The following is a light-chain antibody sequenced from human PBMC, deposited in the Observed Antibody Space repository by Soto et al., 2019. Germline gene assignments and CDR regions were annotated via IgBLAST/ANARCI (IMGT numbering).Light chain of an antibody. CDR3: QQYYKWPPET. Sequence: EIVLTQSPGTLSLSPGERATLSCRASQSVGSSYLAWYQQKPGQAPRLLIYATSSRATGIPDRFSGSGSGTEFTLTISSLQSEDFAVYYCQQYYKWPPETFGQGTKVDIK. CDR2: ATS. J-gene: IGKJ2*01. V-gene: IGKV3-20*01. CDR1: QSVGSSY.